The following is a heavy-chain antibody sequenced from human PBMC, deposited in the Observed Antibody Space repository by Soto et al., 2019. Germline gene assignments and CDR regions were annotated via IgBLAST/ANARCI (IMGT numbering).Heavy chain of an antibody. J-gene: IGHJ4*02. D-gene: IGHD2-15*01. CDR1: GFTFSSYA. CDR3: AKRGDSSYVSLPLVLLDH. CDR2: IPGSSTST. V-gene: IGHV3-23*01. Sequence: TGGSLRLSCAASGFTFSSYAMSWVRQSPGKGLQWVSAIPGSSTSTYYAGSVKGRFTISRDNSKNTLYLQMNSLRVEYTAVYYCAKRGDSSYVSLPLVLLDHWGQGALVTVSS.